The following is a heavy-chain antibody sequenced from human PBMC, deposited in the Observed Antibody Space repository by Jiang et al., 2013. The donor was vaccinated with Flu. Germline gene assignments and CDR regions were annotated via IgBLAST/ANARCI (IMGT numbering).Heavy chain of an antibody. CDR1: GGSISSYY. CDR3: ARAVPRDSSGYNFGRFDP. Sequence: PGLVKPSETLSLTCTVSGGSISSYYWSWIRQSPGKGLEWIGEIYRSGSTTYNSSLRRRVTISMDKSKNEFSLELRSVTAADTAVYYCARAVPRDSSGYNFGRFDPWGQGSLVIVSA. J-gene: IGHJ5*02. D-gene: IGHD3-22*01. CDR2: IYRSGST. V-gene: IGHV4-59*12.